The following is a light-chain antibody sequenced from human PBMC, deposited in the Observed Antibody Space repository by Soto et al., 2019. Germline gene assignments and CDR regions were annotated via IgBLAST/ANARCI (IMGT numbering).Light chain of an antibody. Sequence: EIVLTQSPGTLSLSPGERATLSCRASHSVSCSYLAWFQQKPGQAPRLLIYGASRRATGIPDRFSGSGFGTDFTPTISRLEPEDFAVYYCQQYGSSPITFGQGTRLEIK. CDR3: QQYGSSPIT. CDR1: HSVSCSY. V-gene: IGKV3-20*01. J-gene: IGKJ5*01. CDR2: GAS.